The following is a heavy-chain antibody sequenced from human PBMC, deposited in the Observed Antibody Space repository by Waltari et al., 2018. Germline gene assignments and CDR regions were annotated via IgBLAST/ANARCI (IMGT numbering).Heavy chain of an antibody. J-gene: IGHJ4*02. CDR1: GFTFSSYE. Sequence: EVQLVESGGGLVQPGGSLRLSCAASGFTFSSYEMNWVRQAPGKGLEWVSYISRIGSHIYYADSVKGRFTISRDNAKNSLYLQMNSLRAEDTAVYYCAGVSGYDFWSGSGSPFDYWGQGTLVTVSS. CDR2: ISRIGSHI. D-gene: IGHD3-3*01. V-gene: IGHV3-48*03. CDR3: AGVSGYDFWSGSGSPFDY.